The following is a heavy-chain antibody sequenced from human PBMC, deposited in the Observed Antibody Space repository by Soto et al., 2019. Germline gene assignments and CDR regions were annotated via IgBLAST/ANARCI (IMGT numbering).Heavy chain of an antibody. D-gene: IGHD2-2*01. Sequence: QVQLQESGPGLVKPSQTLSLTCTVSGGSISSGEFFWSWVRQPPGKGLEWLGYIYTSGTTYYNPSLKSRLTISVDASKNPLSLELTSVTAADTAVYYCAREVAFCTDISCYPTWFDPWGQGTLVTVSS. CDR2: IYTSGTT. CDR3: AREVAFCTDISCYPTWFDP. J-gene: IGHJ5*02. CDR1: GGSISSGEFF. V-gene: IGHV4-30-4*01.